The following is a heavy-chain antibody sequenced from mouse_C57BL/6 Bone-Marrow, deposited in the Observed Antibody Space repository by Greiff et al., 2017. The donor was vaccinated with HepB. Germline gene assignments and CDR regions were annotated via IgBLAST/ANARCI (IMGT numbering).Heavy chain of an antibody. Sequence: VQLQQSGPELVKPGASVKISCKASGYAFSSSWMNWVKQRPGKGLEWIGRIYPGDGDTNYNGKFKGKATLTADKSSSTAYMQLSSLTSEDSAVYFCARYGTTVEDWYFDVWGTGTTVTVSS. D-gene: IGHD1-1*01. V-gene: IGHV1-82*01. J-gene: IGHJ1*03. CDR1: GYAFSSSW. CDR3: ARYGTTVEDWYFDV. CDR2: IYPGDGDT.